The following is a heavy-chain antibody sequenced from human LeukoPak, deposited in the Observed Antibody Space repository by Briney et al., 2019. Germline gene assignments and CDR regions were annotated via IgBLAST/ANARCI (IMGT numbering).Heavy chain of an antibody. CDR2: ISGSGHDI. D-gene: IGHD2-2*01. Sequence: NTGGSLRLSCAASGFTFSDSYMTWVRQAPGKGVEWVAYISGSGHDINYSDSVKGRFTISRDNAKNSLYLQMNSLRAEDTALYYCAASRTNYYYYMDVWGKGTTVTISS. CDR1: GFTFSDSY. V-gene: IGHV3-11*01. CDR3: AASRTNYYYYMDV. J-gene: IGHJ6*03.